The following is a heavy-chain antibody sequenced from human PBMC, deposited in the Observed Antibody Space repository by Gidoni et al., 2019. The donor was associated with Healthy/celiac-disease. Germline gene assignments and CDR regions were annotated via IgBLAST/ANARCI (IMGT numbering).Heavy chain of an antibody. V-gene: IGHV1-69*01. CDR1: GVTFSLYA. Sequence: QVQLLQSGAEVKKPGSSVKVSCKASGVTFSLYAISWVRQAPGQGLEWMGGIIPSFGTANYAQKFQGRVTITADESTSTDYMELSSLRSEDTAVYYCERGDIVVVADGYGMDVWGQGTTVTVSS. J-gene: IGHJ6*02. CDR2: IIPSFGTA. CDR3: ERGDIVVVADGYGMDV. D-gene: IGHD2-15*01.